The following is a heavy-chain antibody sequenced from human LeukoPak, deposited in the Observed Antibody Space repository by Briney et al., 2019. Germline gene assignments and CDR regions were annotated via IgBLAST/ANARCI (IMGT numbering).Heavy chain of an antibody. CDR3: ARYDNLAAAGPEVNWFDP. CDR2: IYYSGST. Sequence: SQTLSLTCTVSGGSISSGGYYWSWIRQHPGKGLEWIGYIYYSGSTYYNPSLKSQVTISVDTSKNQFSLKLSSVTAADTAVYYCARYDNLAAAGPEVNWFDPWGQGTLVTVSS. V-gene: IGHV4-31*01. J-gene: IGHJ5*02. CDR1: GGSISSGGYY. D-gene: IGHD6-13*01.